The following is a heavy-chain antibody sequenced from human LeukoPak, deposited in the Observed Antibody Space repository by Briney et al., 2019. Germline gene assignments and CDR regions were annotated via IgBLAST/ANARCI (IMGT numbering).Heavy chain of an antibody. CDR1: GYTLSELS. CDR3: ARIAVAGTKDAFDI. J-gene: IGHJ3*02. V-gene: IGHV1-24*01. Sequence: ASVKVSCKVSGYTLSELSMHWVRQAPGKGLEWMGGFDPEDGETIYAQKFQGRVTMTEDTSTDTAYMELSSLRSEDTAVYYCARIAVAGTKDAFDIWGQGTMVTVSS. D-gene: IGHD6-19*01. CDR2: FDPEDGET.